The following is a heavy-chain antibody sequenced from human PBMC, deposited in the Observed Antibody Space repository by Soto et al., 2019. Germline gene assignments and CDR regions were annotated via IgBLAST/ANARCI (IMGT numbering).Heavy chain of an antibody. J-gene: IGHJ2*01. Sequence: PGGSLRLSCTASGFTFGDYAMSWVRQAPGKGLEWVGFIRSKAYGGTTEYAASVKGRFTISRDDSKSIAYLQMNSLKTEDTAVYYCTRDQTYSSILGGYWYFDLWGRGTLVTVSS. CDR3: TRDQTYSSILGGYWYFDL. CDR2: IRSKAYGGTT. V-gene: IGHV3-49*04. D-gene: IGHD6-13*01. CDR1: GFTFGDYA.